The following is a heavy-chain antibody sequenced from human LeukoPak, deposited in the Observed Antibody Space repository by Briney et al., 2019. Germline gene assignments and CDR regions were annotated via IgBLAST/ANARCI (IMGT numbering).Heavy chain of an antibody. CDR3: ARAGDSSSWSD. Sequence: GGSLRLSCAASGFTSSSYSMNWVRQAPGKGLEWVSSISSSSSYIYYADSVKGRFTISRDNAKNSLYLQMNSLRAEDTAVYYCARAGDSSSWSDWGQGTLVTVSS. V-gene: IGHV3-21*01. J-gene: IGHJ4*02. D-gene: IGHD6-13*01. CDR2: ISSSSSYI. CDR1: GFTSSSYS.